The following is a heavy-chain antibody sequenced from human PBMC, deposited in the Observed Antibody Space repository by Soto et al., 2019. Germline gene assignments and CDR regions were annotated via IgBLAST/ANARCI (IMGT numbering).Heavy chain of an antibody. Sequence: SETLSLTCTVSNDSINNNNFYWSWIRQYPGKGLEWIGYIYHSGSTYYNPSLKSRVSISVDTSRNQFSLTLSAVTAADTAVYYCATSSIGDSSGYFPFWGQGNPVTVPS. J-gene: IGHJ4*02. D-gene: IGHD3-22*01. CDR1: NDSINNNNFY. CDR3: ATSSIGDSSGYFPF. CDR2: IYHSGST. V-gene: IGHV4-31*03.